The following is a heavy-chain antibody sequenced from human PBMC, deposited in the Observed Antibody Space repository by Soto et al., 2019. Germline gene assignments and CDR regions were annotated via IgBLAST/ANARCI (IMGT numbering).Heavy chain of an antibody. J-gene: IGHJ4*02. V-gene: IGHV3-21*01. Sequence: GGSLRLSCAASGFTFSSYSMNWVRQAPGKGLEWVSSISSSSSYIYYADSVKGRFTISRGNAKNSLYLQMNSLRAEDTAVYYCAKGEQWLDSSSYWGQGTLVTVSS. CDR1: GFTFSSYS. D-gene: IGHD6-19*01. CDR2: ISSSSSYI. CDR3: AKGEQWLDSSSY.